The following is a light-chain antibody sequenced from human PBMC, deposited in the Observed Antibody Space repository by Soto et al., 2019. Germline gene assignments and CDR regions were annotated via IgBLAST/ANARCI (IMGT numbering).Light chain of an antibody. Sequence: QSVLTQPRSVSGSPGQSVTISCTGTSSDVGGYNYVSWYQQDPGKAPKLMIYDVSKRPSGVPDRFSGSKSGNTASLTISGLQAEDEADYYCCSYAGSYTFDFGTGTKLTVL. CDR3: CSYAGSYTFD. CDR2: DVS. CDR1: SSDVGGYNY. J-gene: IGLJ1*01. V-gene: IGLV2-11*01.